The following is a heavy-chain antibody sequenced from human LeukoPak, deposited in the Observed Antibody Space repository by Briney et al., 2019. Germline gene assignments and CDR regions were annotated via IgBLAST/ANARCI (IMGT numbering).Heavy chain of an antibody. CDR3: VRGNDYSVFDI. Sequence: KPGGSLRLSCAASGFTFSSYSMNWVRQAPGKGLEWVSSISSSSSYIYYADSVKGRFTISRDNVKNTLYLQMNSLRAEDTAVYYCVRGNDYSVFDIWGQWTMLTVSS. D-gene: IGHD4-11*01. V-gene: IGHV3-21*01. J-gene: IGHJ3*02. CDR2: ISSSSSYI. CDR1: GFTFSSYS.